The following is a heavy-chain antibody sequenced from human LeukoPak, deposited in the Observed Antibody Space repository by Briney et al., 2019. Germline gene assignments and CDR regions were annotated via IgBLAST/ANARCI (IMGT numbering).Heavy chain of an antibody. CDR3: ARGASSGWYSGALRD. CDR2: INPNSGGT. D-gene: IGHD6-19*01. J-gene: IGHJ4*02. CDR1: GYTFTGYY. Sequence: GASVKVSCKASGYTFTGYYMHWVRQAPGQGLEWMGWINPNSGGTNYAQKFQGRVTMTRDTSISTAYMELSRLRSDDTAVYYCARGASSGWYSGALRDWGQGTLVTVSS. V-gene: IGHV1-2*02.